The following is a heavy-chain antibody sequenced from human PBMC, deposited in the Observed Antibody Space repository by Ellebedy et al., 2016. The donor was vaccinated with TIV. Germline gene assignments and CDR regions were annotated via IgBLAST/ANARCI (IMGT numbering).Heavy chain of an antibody. J-gene: IGHJ4*02. CDR1: GFTFSAFA. D-gene: IGHD2-21*01. CDR2: ISHTGGRT. CDR3: AKVLERIGGEQRGYFDY. Sequence: GESLKISCEASGFTFSAFAMGWVRQAPGKGLEWVSTISHTGGRTYYADSVGGRFTISRDNSKKTLYLQMNSLRAEDTAVYYCAKVLERIGGEQRGYFDYWGQGTLVTVSS. V-gene: IGHV3-23*01.